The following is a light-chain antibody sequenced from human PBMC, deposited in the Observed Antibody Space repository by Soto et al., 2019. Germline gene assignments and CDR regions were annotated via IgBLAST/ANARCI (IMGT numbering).Light chain of an antibody. CDR2: RNN. J-gene: IGLJ2*01. CDR3: AAWDDSLRGVV. CDR1: LSNIGSNF. Sequence: QSALTQPPSASGTPGQRVTISCSGSLSNIGSNFIYWYQQLPGSAPKLLINRNNERPSGVPDRFSGSKSGTSASLAISGLRSEDEADYHCAAWDDSLRGVVFGGGTKVTV. V-gene: IGLV1-47*01.